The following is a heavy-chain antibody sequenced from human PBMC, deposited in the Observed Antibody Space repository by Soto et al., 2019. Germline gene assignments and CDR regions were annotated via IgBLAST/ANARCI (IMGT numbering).Heavy chain of an antibody. CDR3: ARSRGYGGNRNWFDP. CDR2: IYYSGST. J-gene: IGHJ5*02. V-gene: IGHV4-59*01. CDR1: GGSISSYY. D-gene: IGHD4-17*01. Sequence: SETLSLTCTVSGGSISSYYWSWIRQPPGKGLEWIGYIYYSGSTNYNPSLKSRVTISVDTSKNQFSLKLSSVTAADTAVYYCARSRGYGGNRNWFDPWGQGTLVTVSS.